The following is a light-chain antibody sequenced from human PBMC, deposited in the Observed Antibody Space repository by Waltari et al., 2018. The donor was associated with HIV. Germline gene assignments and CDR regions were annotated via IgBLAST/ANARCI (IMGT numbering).Light chain of an antibody. Sequence: DIQMTQSPSSLSASVGDRVTISCRASQSISIYLNWYQQKPGKAPNLLIYDASSLQSGLPSRVSGSGSGTDFTLTITDLQPEDFATYFCQQSFDVPLVFGPGTKVD. V-gene: IGKV1-39*01. CDR3: QQSFDVPLV. J-gene: IGKJ3*01. CDR1: QSISIY. CDR2: DAS.